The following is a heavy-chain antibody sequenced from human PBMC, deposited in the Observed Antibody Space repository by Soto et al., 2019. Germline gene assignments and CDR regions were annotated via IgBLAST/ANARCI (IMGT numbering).Heavy chain of an antibody. Sequence: QVQLQQWGAGLLKPSETLSLTCAVHGGSFSGYYWSWIRQHPGKGLECIGEISHSGSTHYTPSLKSRVTISLDTSKNQFSLNLNSVTAADTAVYYCARGGIEVLCFGELLFDYWGQGTLGTVSS. CDR2: ISHSGST. CDR1: GGSFSGYY. D-gene: IGHD3-10*01. V-gene: IGHV4-34*01. CDR3: ARGGIEVLCFGELLFDY. J-gene: IGHJ4*02.